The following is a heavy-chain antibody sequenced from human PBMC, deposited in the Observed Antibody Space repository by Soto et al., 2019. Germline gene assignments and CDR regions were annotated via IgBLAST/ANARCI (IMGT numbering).Heavy chain of an antibody. CDR2: IYHSGST. CDR1: GYSISSGYY. V-gene: IGHV4-38-2*01. Sequence: PSETLSLTCAVSGYSISSGYYWGWIRQPPGKGLEWIGSIYHSGSTYNNPSLKSRVTISVDTSKSQFSLKLSSVTAADTAVYYCARVGGYGMDVWGQGTTVTVSS. J-gene: IGHJ6*02. CDR3: ARVGGYGMDV. D-gene: IGHD3-10*01.